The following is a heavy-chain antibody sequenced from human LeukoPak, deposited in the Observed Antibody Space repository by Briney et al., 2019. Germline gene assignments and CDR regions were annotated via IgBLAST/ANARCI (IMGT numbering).Heavy chain of an antibody. D-gene: IGHD2-15*01. CDR3: ARVTRSQGRSDFDY. J-gene: IGHJ4*02. V-gene: IGHV4-31*03. CDR2: IYYSGST. Sequence: SETLSLTCTVSGGSISSGGYYWSWIRQHPGKGLEWIGYIYYSGSTYYNPSLKSRVTISVDTSKNQFSLKLSSVTAADTAVYYCARVTRSQGRSDFDYWGQGTLATVSS. CDR1: GGSISSGGYY.